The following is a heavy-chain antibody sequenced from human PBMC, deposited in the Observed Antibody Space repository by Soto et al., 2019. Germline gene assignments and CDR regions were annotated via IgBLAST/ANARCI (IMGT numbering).Heavy chain of an antibody. Sequence: SETLSLTCTVSGGSISSGDYYWSWIRQPPGKGLAWIGYIYYSGSTYYNPSLKSRVTISVDTSKNQFSLKLSSVTAADTAVYYCARGRANYYYYFGMDVWGQGTTVTVSS. J-gene: IGHJ6*02. CDR3: ARGRANYYYYFGMDV. CDR2: IYYSGST. V-gene: IGHV4-30-4*01. CDR1: GGSISSGDYY.